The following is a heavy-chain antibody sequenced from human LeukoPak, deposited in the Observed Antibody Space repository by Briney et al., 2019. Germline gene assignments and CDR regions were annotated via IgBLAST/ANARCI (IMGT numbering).Heavy chain of an antibody. D-gene: IGHD3-3*01. CDR1: GFTFSSYM. J-gene: IGHJ3*02. CDR3: AIAVDSISGTGDTFDI. V-gene: IGHV3-21*01. Sequence: GGSLRLSCAASGFTFSSYMVTWVRQAPGKGLEWVSSISSGSSYIYYEDSVKGRFTISRDNGKNPLYLQMSSLRAEDTAVYYCAIAVDSISGTGDTFDIWGQGTMVTVSS. CDR2: ISSGSSYI.